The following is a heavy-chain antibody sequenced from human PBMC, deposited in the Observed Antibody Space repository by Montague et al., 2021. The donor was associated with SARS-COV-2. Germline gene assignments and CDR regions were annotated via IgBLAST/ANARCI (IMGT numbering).Heavy chain of an antibody. V-gene: IGHV3-21*01. CDR3: ARGYDFWSGGYYYYYGMDV. D-gene: IGHD3-3*01. J-gene: IGHJ6*02. Sequence: RSLSLSASGFTFSSYSMNWVRQAPGKGLEWVSSISSSSYIYYADSVKGRFTISRDNAKNSLYLQMNSLRAEDTAVYYCARGYDFWSGGYYYYYGMDVWGQGTTVTVSS. CDR2: ISSSSYI. CDR1: GFTFSSYS.